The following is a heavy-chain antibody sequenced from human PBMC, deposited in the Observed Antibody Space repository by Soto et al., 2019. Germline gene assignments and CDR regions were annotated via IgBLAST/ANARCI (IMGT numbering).Heavy chain of an antibody. V-gene: IGHV3-23*01. Sequence: GGSLRLSCAASGFTFSSYAMSWVRQAPGKGLEWVSAISGSGGSTYYADSVKGRFTISRDNSKNTLYLQMNSLRAEDTAVYYRAGSTPNYYYYMDVWGKGTTVTVSS. D-gene: IGHD2-2*01. CDR3: AGSTPNYYYYMDV. CDR1: GFTFSSYA. CDR2: ISGSGGST. J-gene: IGHJ6*03.